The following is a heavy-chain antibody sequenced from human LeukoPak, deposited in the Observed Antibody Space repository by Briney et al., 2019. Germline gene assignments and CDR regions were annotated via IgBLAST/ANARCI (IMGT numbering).Heavy chain of an antibody. D-gene: IGHD4-17*01. V-gene: IGHV3-30-3*01. Sequence: GGSLRLSCAASGFTFSSYAMHWVRQAPGKGLEWVAVISYDGSNKYYADSVKGRFTISRDNSKNTLYLQMNSLRAEDTALYYCARMTTVTPRAFDIWGQGTVVTVSS. CDR3: ARMTTVTPRAFDI. CDR2: ISYDGSNK. J-gene: IGHJ3*02. CDR1: GFTFSSYA.